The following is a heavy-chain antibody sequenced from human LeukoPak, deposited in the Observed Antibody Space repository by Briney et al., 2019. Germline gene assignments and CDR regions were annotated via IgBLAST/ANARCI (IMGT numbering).Heavy chain of an antibody. CDR3: ASSSRWLQAFDY. V-gene: IGHV1-69*13. Sequence: SVKVSCKASGGTFSSYAISWVRQAPGQGLEWMGGIIPIFGTANYAQKFQGRVTITADESTSTAYMELSSLRSEDTAVYYCASSSRWLQAFDYWGQGTLVSVSS. J-gene: IGHJ4*02. D-gene: IGHD5-24*01. CDR1: GGTFSSYA. CDR2: IIPIFGTA.